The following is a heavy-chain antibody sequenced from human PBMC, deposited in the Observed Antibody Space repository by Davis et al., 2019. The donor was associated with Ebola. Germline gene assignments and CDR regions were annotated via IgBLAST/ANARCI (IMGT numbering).Heavy chain of an antibody. Sequence: GESLKISCAASGFTFSSYAMHWVRQAPGKGLEYVSAISSNGGSTYYANSVKGRFTISRDNSKNTLYLQMNSLRAEDTAVYYCARPQKRRWLQPAHDAFDIWGQGTMVTVSS. CDR2: ISSNGGST. CDR1: GFTFSSYA. V-gene: IGHV3-64*01. CDR3: ARPQKRRWLQPAHDAFDI. J-gene: IGHJ3*02. D-gene: IGHD5-24*01.